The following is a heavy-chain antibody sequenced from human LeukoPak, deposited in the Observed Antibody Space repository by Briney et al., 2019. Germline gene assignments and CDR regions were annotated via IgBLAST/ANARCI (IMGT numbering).Heavy chain of an antibody. V-gene: IGHV1-69*13. CDR2: IIPIFGTA. D-gene: IGHD5-12*01. CDR3: ARYRVGYEEGQYYMDV. J-gene: IGHJ6*03. CDR1: GGTFSSYA. Sequence: SVKVSCKASGGTFSSYAISWVRQAPGQGLEWMGGIIPIFGTANYAQKFQGRVRITADESTSTAYMELSSLRSEDTAVYYCARYRVGYEEGQYYMDVWGKGTTVTVSS.